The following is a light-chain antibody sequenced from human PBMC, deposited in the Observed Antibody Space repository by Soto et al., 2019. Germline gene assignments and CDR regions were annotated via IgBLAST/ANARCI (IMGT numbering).Light chain of an antibody. CDR2: DVT. Sequence: QSVLTQPRSVSGSPGQSVTISCTGTSSDVGAYNYVSWYQQHPGKAPKVIIYDVTERPSGVPDRFSGSKSGNTASLTISGLQAEDEADYYCSSYAGRFISYIFGTGTKLTVL. V-gene: IGLV2-11*01. CDR3: SSYAGRFISYI. CDR1: SSDVGAYNY. J-gene: IGLJ1*01.